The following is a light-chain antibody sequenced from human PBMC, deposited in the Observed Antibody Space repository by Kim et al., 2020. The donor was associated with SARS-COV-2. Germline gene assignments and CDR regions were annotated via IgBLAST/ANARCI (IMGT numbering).Light chain of an antibody. V-gene: IGLV3-19*01. J-gene: IGLJ3*02. CDR1: SLRNYY. CDR2: GKN. Sequence: SSELTQDPAVSVALGQTVTITCQGYSLRNYYATWYQQKSGQAPLLVIYGKNNRPSGIPDRFSGFNSGDTASLTITGAQAEDEADYYCSSRDNSGDRLRVF. CDR3: SSRDNSGDRLRV.